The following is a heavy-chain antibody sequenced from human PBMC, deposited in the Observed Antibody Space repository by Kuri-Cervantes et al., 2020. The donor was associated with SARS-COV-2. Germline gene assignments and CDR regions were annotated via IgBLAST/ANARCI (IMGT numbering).Heavy chain of an antibody. D-gene: IGHD3-16*02. J-gene: IGHJ3*02. CDR3: ARSYYDYTWGSYRPDAFDI. V-gene: IGHV5-51*01. CDR2: IYPGDSDT. CDR1: GYSFTSYW. Sequence: GGSLRLSCKGSGYSFTSYWIGWVRQMPGKGLEWMGIIYPGDSDTRYSPSFQGQVTISADKSISTAYLQWSSLKASDTAMYYCARSYYDYTWGSYRPDAFDIWGQGTMVTVSS.